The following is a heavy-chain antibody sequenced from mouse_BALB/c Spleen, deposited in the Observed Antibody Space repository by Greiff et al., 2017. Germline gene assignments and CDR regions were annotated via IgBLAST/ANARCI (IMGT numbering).Heavy chain of an antibody. J-gene: IGHJ3*01. CDR1: GFTFSSYA. Sequence: EVQLVESGGGLVKPGGSLKLSYAASGFTFSSYAMSWVRQSPEKRLEWVAEISSGGSYTYYPDTVTGRFTISRDNAKNTLYLEMSSLRSEDTAMYYCARAEGFAYWGQGTLVTVSA. CDR3: ARAEGFAY. CDR2: ISSGGSYT. V-gene: IGHV5-9-4*01.